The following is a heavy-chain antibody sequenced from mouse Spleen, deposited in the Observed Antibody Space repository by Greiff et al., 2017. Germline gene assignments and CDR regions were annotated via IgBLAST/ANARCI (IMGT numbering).Heavy chain of an antibody. Sequence: VHVKQSGPELVKPGASVKMSCKASGYTFTDYNMHWVKQSHGKSLEWIGYINPNNGGTSYNQKFKGKATLTVNKSSSTAYMELRSLTSEDSAVYYCARREGNYPYAMDYWGQGTSVTVSS. CDR3: ARREGNYPYAMDY. CDR1: GYTFTDYN. V-gene: IGHV1-22*01. CDR2: INPNNGGT. J-gene: IGHJ4*01. D-gene: IGHD2-1*01.